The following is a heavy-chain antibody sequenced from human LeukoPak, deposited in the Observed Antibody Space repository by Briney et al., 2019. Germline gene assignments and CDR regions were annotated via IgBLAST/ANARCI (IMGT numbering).Heavy chain of an antibody. D-gene: IGHD3-10*02. CDR3: AELGITMIGGV. CDR1: GFTFSIYE. J-gene: IGHJ6*04. V-gene: IGHV3-48*03. CDR2: ISSSGSTI. Sequence: PGGSLRLSCPASGFTFSIYEMNWVRQAPGKGLEWVSYISSSGSTIYYADSVKGPFTISRDNAENSLYLQMNRLRAEDTAVYYCAELGITMIGGVWGKGTTVTISS.